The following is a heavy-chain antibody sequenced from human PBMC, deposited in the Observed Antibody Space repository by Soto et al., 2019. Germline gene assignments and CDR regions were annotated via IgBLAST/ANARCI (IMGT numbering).Heavy chain of an antibody. V-gene: IGHV4-34*01. Sequence: QVQLQQWGAGLLKPSETLSLTCAVYGGSFSGYYWSWIRQPPGQGLEWIGEIYHSGSTNYNPSLKSRVTISVDTSKNQFSLKLSSVTAADTAVYYCARGSPYSGYAWWGQGTLVTFSS. J-gene: IGHJ4*02. D-gene: IGHD5-12*01. CDR1: GGSFSGYY. CDR3: ARGSPYSGYAW. CDR2: IYHSGST.